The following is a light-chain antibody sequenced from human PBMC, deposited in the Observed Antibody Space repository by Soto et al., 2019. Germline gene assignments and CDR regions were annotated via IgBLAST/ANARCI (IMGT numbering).Light chain of an antibody. CDR3: QQYGSSRPFT. CDR1: QSVSSSY. V-gene: IGKV3-20*01. CDR2: GAS. J-gene: IGKJ3*01. Sequence: EIVLTQSPGTLSLSPGERATLSCRASQSVSSSYLAWYQQKPGQAPRLLIYGASSRATGIPDRFSGRGSGTDFTLTISRLEPEDFAVYYCQQYGSSRPFTFGPGTKVDIK.